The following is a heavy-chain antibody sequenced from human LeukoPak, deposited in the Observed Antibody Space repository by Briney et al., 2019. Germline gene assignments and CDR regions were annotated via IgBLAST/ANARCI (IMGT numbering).Heavy chain of an antibody. J-gene: IGHJ4*02. Sequence: SVKVSCKASGGTFNSYAISWVRQAPGQGLEWMGGIIPIFGTTNYARKFRGRVTLTADKSTRTAYMELSSLRSEDTAVYYCARDSYLRQYYFAYWGPGTLVTVSS. CDR3: ARDSYLRQYYFAY. CDR2: IIPIFGTT. V-gene: IGHV1-69*06. D-gene: IGHD2-2*01. CDR1: GGTFNSYA.